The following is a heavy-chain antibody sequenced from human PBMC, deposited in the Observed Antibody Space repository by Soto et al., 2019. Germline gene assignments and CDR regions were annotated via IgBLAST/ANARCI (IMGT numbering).Heavy chain of an antibody. CDR1: GGTFSTYA. CDR2: IIPMFGTA. D-gene: IGHD5-18*01. Sequence: QVQLVQSAAEVKKPESSVKVSSKAPGGTFSTYAISWVRQAPGQGLEWMGGIIPMFGTANYAQRFQDRVTITADESTNTVYMELSSLRSEDTAVYFCASGIQLWLRRINNGYSGWGQGTLVTVSS. J-gene: IGHJ4*02. V-gene: IGHV1-69*12. CDR3: ASGIQLWLRRINNGYSG.